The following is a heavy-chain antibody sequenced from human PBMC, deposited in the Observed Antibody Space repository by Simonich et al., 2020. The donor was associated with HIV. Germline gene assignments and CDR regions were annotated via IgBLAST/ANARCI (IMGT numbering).Heavy chain of an antibody. CDR2: INHSGST. J-gene: IGHJ4*02. CDR3: ARGGDGYKGSSFDY. Sequence: VQLQQWGAGLLKPSETLSLTCAVYGGSFSGYYWSWFRQPPGKGLEWIGEINHSGSTNYNPALKGRVTISVDTSKNQFSLKLSSVTAADTAVYYCARGGDGYKGSSFDYWGQGTLVTVSS. D-gene: IGHD5-12*01. CDR1: GGSFSGYY. V-gene: IGHV4-34*01.